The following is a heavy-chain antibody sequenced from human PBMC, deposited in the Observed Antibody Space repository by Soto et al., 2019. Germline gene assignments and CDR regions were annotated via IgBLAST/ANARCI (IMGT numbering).Heavy chain of an antibody. J-gene: IGHJ5*02. Sequence: QVQLQESGPGLVKPSGTLSLTCAVSGDSITSSAWWSCVRQPPGKGLEWIGEIHLGGTTNYNPSPKSLVTISVEKSKNLFSLTLNSVAASDTASYYCGRVDNWRLDLWGQGTLVTVSS. CDR1: GDSITSSAW. CDR3: GRVDNWRLDL. D-gene: IGHD1-20*01. CDR2: IHLGGTT. V-gene: IGHV4-4*02.